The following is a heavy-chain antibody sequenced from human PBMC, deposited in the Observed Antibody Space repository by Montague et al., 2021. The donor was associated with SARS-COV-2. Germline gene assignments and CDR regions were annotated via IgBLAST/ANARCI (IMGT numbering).Heavy chain of an antibody. J-gene: IGHJ6*02. CDR3: ARGGSYSSGWYGVDYYYGIDV. CDR2: IYYSGST. D-gene: IGHD6-19*01. CDR1: GGSISSGDYY. V-gene: IGHV4-31*03. Sequence: TLSLTCTVSGGSISSGDYYWSWIRQHPGKGLEWIGYIYYSGSTYYNPSLKSRVTISVDTSKNQFSLKLSSVTAADTAVYYCARGGSYSSGWYGVDYYYGIDVWGQGTTVTVSS.